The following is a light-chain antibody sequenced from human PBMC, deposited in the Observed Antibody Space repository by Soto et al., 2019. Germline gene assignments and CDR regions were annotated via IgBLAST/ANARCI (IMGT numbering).Light chain of an antibody. CDR2: DAS. CDR3: QQYQTYWT. Sequence: DIQMTQSHSTLSASVGDRVTITCRASRSINTWLAWYQQKPGKAPQVLIYDASSLQSGVPSRFSGSGSGTEFTLTISSLQSDDIATYYCQQYQTYWTFAQGTKVAIK. CDR1: RSINTW. J-gene: IGKJ1*01. V-gene: IGKV1-5*01.